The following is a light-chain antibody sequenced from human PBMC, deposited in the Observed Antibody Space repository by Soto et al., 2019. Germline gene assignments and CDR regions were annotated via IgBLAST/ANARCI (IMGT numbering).Light chain of an antibody. J-gene: IGKJ1*01. CDR1: QDLRSS. CDR2: GAS. V-gene: IGKV3-15*01. CDR3: QQYNIWPQT. Sequence: VMSQSAATLSVAPGESATPSCRASQDLRSSLAWYQQKPGQAPRLLIYGASTRATGIPARFSGSGSGTEFTLTISSLQSEDFAVYFCQQYNIWPQTFGQGTKVDIK.